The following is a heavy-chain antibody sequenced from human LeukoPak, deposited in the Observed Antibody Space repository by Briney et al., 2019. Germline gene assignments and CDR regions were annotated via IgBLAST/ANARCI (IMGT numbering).Heavy chain of an antibody. CDR3: ARGPSHSGSYFVY. J-gene: IGHJ4*02. V-gene: IGHV3-74*03. CDR2: ISSDGSRT. CDR1: GFTFNTYW. Sequence: GGSLRLSCAASGFTFNTYWMYWVRQGSGKGLVWVSRISSDGSRTEYADSVEGRFTISRDNAKNTLYLQMDSLRVEDTAVYYCARGPSHSGSYFVYWGQGTLVTVSS. D-gene: IGHD1-26*01.